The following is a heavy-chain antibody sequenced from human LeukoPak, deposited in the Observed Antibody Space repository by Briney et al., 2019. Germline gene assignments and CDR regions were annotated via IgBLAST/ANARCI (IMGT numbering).Heavy chain of an antibody. J-gene: IGHJ4*02. D-gene: IGHD3-10*01. Sequence: SSETLSLTCTVSGGSISSNIYYWGWIRQPPGKGLEWIGSIYYSGSAYYNPSLKSRVTISVDTSRNQFSLRLSSLTAADPAMYFCAKSLYDYRSGTYFRPFDYWGQGTLVTVSS. CDR2: IYYSGSA. V-gene: IGHV4-39*01. CDR3: AKSLYDYRSGTYFRPFDY. CDR1: GGSISSNIYY.